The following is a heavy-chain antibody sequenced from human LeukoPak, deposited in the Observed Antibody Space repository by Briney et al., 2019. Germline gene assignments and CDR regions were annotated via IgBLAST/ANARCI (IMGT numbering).Heavy chain of an antibody. Sequence: SETLSLTCTVSGGSISSYYWSWIRQPAGKGLEWIGRIYTSGSTNYNPSLKSRVTMSVGTSKNQFSLKLSSVTAADTAVYYCARVLNWNYYYYMDVWGKGTTVTVSS. D-gene: IGHD1-20*01. J-gene: IGHJ6*03. V-gene: IGHV4-4*07. CDR2: IYTSGST. CDR1: GGSISSYY. CDR3: ARVLNWNYYYYMDV.